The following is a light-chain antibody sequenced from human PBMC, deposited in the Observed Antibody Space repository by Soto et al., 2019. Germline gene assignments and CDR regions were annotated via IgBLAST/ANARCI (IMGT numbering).Light chain of an antibody. J-gene: IGKJ1*01. CDR3: QQYSSYWT. V-gene: IGKV3-15*01. CDR1: ENVRTF. Sequence: TPSPATLSLSPAAPPTLSCRASENVRTFVDWYQQKPGQAPRLLIYGASTRATGIPARFSGSGSGTEFTLTISSLQPDDFATYYCQQYSSYWTFGQGTKVDI. CDR2: GAS.